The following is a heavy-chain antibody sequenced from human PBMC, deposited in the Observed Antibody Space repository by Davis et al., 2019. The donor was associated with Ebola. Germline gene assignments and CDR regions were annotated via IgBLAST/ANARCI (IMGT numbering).Heavy chain of an antibody. CDR1: GYTFTSYA. CDR2: INAGNGNT. D-gene: IGHD3-10*01. V-gene: IGHV1-3*01. CDR3: ARGGLLWFGEDYYYGMDV. J-gene: IGHJ6*04. Sequence: AASVKVSCKASGYTFTSYAMHWVRQAPGQRLEWMGWINAGNGNTKYSQKFQGRVTITRDTSASTAYMELSSLRSEDTAVYYCARGGLLWFGEDYYYGMDVWGKGTTVTVSS.